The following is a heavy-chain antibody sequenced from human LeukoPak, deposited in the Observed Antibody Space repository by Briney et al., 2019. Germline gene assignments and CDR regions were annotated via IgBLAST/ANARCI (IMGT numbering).Heavy chain of an antibody. CDR3: AKAHCSSTSCSRADN. J-gene: IGHJ4*02. D-gene: IGHD2-2*01. V-gene: IGHV3-23*01. CDR2: IDGSGGTP. CDR1: GFTFTRNA. Sequence: PGGSLRLSCAASGFTFTRNAMAWVRKAPGKGLEWVSAIDGSGGTPFYADSVKGRVTISRVQSTNTVYLQMNSLRADDTAVYYCAKAHCSSTSCSRADNWGQGTLVTVSS.